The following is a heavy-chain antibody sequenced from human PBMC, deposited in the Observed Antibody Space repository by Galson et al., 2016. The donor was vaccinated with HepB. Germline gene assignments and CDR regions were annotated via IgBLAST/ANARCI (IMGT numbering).Heavy chain of an antibody. Sequence: ETLSLTCTVSGGSISSSHYYCGWIRQPPGQGLEWIGNVYYSGSTYYNPSPKSRVTISVDTSKNQFSRKLTSVTAADTAVYYCATYLGGIVRASDYWGQGTLVTVAS. V-gene: IGHV4-39*01. D-gene: IGHD1-26*01. J-gene: IGHJ4*02. CDR2: VYYSGST. CDR3: ATYLGGIVRASDY. CDR1: GGSISSSHYY.